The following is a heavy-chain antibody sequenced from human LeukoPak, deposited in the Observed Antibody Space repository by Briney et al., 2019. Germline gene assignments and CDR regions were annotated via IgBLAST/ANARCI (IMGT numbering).Heavy chain of an antibody. V-gene: IGHV3-7*01. CDR2: IKHDGSAA. D-gene: IGHD3-22*01. CDR1: GFIFSGYW. Sequence: PGGSLRLSCAASGFIFSGYWMTWVRQTPGKGLEWVANIKHDGSAANYMDSVRGRFTVSRDNAKNSLYLQMNSLRVDDTAVHYCARDASGFYYTPGVIEDWGRGTLVTVAS. CDR3: ARDASGFYYTPGVIED. J-gene: IGHJ4*02.